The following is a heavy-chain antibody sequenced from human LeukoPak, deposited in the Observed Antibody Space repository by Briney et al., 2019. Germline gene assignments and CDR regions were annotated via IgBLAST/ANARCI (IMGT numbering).Heavy chain of an antibody. CDR2: ISSSSSYK. V-gene: IGHV3-21*01. D-gene: IGHD2-21*02. CDR1: GITFSSYS. Sequence: GGSLRLSCAASGITFSSYSMNWVRQAPGKGLEWVSSISSSSSYKYYADSVKGRFTISRDNAKNSLYLQMNSMRAEDTAVYYCARVFVVVTADYYYGMDVWGKGTTVTVSS. CDR3: ARVFVVVTADYYYGMDV. J-gene: IGHJ6*04.